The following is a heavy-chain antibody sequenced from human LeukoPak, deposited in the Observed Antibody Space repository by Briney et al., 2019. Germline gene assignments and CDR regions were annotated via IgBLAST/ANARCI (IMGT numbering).Heavy chain of an antibody. CDR3: ARVRGIYVWGSYRPNWFDP. Sequence: EGSLRLSCAASGFTFSSYAMSWVRQAPGKGLEWVSAISGSGGSTYYADSVKGRFTISRDNSKNTLYLQMNSLRAEDTAVYYCARVRGIYVWGSYRPNWFDPWGQGTLVTVSS. V-gene: IGHV3-23*01. J-gene: IGHJ5*02. D-gene: IGHD3-16*02. CDR2: ISGSGGST. CDR1: GFTFSSYA.